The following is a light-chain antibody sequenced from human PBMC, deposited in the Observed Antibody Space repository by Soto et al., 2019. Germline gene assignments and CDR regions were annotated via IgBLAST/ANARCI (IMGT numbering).Light chain of an antibody. CDR2: VAS. CDR3: QQYGSLPRT. CDR1: QSVSSSY. Sequence: EIVLTQSPGTLSLSPGERATRSCRASQSVSSSYSAWYQQKPGQSPRLLLSVASSRGSGIPDRFSGSGSGKDFPLTISRLEHEDFAVYYCQQYGSLPRTFGQGTKVDIK. J-gene: IGKJ1*01. V-gene: IGKV3-20*01.